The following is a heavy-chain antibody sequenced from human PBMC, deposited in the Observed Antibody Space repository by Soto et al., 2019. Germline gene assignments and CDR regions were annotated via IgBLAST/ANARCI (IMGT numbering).Heavy chain of an antibody. D-gene: IGHD3-10*01. Sequence: QVQLVQSGAEVKKPGASVKVSCKASGYSVTSYYMHWVRQAPGQGLEWMGIINPNGGSTSYAQKFQGRVTMTRDTSTSTVYMELSSLRSEDTAVYYGARDRHPMVRGVKVNWFDPWGQGTLVTVSS. V-gene: IGHV1-46*01. J-gene: IGHJ5*02. CDR2: INPNGGST. CDR1: GYSVTSYY. CDR3: ARDRHPMVRGVKVNWFDP.